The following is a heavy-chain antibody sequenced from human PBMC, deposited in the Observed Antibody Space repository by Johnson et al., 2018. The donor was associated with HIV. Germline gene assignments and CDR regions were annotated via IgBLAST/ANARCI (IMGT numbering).Heavy chain of an antibody. V-gene: IGHV3-7*01. J-gene: IGHJ3*02. CDR3: ARVGNGDYGWSFDI. Sequence: VQLVESGGGLVQPGGSLSLSCAAFGFKFRDYWMGWVRKAPGKGLEWVAQTQQDGSGKLYVSSLRGRITISRDNAKNSLYLQMNSLRAEDTAMYYCARVGNGDYGWSFDIWGQGTMVTVSS. D-gene: IGHD4-17*01. CDR1: GFKFRDYW. CDR2: TQQDGSGK.